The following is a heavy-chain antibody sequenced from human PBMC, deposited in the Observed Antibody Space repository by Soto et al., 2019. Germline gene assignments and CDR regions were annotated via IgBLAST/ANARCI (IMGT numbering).Heavy chain of an antibody. D-gene: IGHD1-7*01. CDR3: ARDRRDRNYGGHYFDY. J-gene: IGHJ4*02. V-gene: IGHV3-7*01. CDR1: GFTFSSYW. CDR2: IKQDGSEI. Sequence: PGGSLRLSCAASGFTFSSYWMTWVRQAPGKGLEWVANIKQDGSEIYYVDSVKGRFTISRDNAKNSLYLQMNSLRAEDTAVYYCARDRRDRNYGGHYFDYWGQGTLVTVSS.